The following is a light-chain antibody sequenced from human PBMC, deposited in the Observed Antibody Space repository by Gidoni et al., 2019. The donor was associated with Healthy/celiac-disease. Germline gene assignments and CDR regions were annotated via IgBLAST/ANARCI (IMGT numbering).Light chain of an antibody. CDR3: QQSYSIPDT. CDR2: AAS. CDR1: QSISNY. Sequence: DIQMTQSPSSLSASVGDRVTITCRASQSISNYLNWYQQKPGKAPKLLIYAASSLQSGVPSRFSGSGSGTDFTLTISSLQPEDFATYYCQQSYSIPDTFGQGTKVEIK. J-gene: IGKJ2*01. V-gene: IGKV1-39*01.